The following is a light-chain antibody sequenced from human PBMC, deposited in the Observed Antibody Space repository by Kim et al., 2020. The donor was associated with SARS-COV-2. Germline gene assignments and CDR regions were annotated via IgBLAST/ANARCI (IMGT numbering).Light chain of an antibody. V-gene: IGKV3D-20*01. Sequence: EIVLTQSPATLSLSPGEEATLSCGASQSVSSTYLAWYQQKPGLAPRLLIYDVSNRATGLPDRFSGSGSGTEFTITISRLEPDDFAVYYCQQDRPSPWTFGEGTKVEIK. CDR1: QSVSSTY. J-gene: IGKJ1*01. CDR2: DVS. CDR3: QQDRPSPWT.